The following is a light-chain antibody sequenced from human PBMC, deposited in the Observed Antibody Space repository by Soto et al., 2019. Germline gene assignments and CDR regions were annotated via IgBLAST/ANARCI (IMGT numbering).Light chain of an antibody. CDR1: SSDVGSYNL. CDR2: EGS. J-gene: IGLJ3*02. V-gene: IGLV2-23*01. CDR3: CSYAGSGILV. Sequence: QSVLTQPASVSGSPGQSITISCTGTSSDVGSYNLVSWYQQHPGKAPKLMIYEGSKRPSGISNRFSGSKSDNTASLTISGLQADDEADYYCCSYAGSGILVFGGGTQLTVL.